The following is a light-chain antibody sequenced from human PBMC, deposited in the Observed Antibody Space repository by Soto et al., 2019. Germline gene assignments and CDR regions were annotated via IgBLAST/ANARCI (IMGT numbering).Light chain of an antibody. CDR3: QQYYSSPLT. CDR2: WAS. Sequence: DIVMTQSPDSLAVSLGERATINCKSSQSVLLSSNNKNYLAWYQQKPGQPPRLLIYWASTRESGVPDRFSGSGSGTDFTLNISSLQAQDVAVYYCQQYYSSPLTFGGGTKVEIK. J-gene: IGKJ4*01. V-gene: IGKV4-1*01. CDR1: QSVLLSSNNKNY.